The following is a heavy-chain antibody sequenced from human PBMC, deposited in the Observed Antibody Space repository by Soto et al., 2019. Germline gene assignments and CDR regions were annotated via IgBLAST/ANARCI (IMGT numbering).Heavy chain of an antibody. CDR1: GGTFSSYT. CDR2: VTPIFGTA. J-gene: IGHJ3*02. CDR3: ARDHREGGPLDI. Sequence: QLQLEQSGAEVKKPGSSVKVSCKASGGTFSSYTISWVRQAPGQGLAWMGGVTPIFGTADYAQRFQGRVTITADECTNTAYMELSSLRSEDTAVYYCARDHREGGPLDIWGQGTMVTVSS. V-gene: IGHV1-69*01. D-gene: IGHD2-15*01.